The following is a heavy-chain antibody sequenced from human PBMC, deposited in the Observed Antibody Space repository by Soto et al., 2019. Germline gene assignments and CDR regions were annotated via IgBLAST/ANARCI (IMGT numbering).Heavy chain of an antibody. CDR2: IYSGGST. Sequence: EVQLVESGGGLVQPGGSLRLSCAASGVTVSSNYMSWVRQAPGKGLEWVSVIYSGGSTYYADSVKGRFTISRDNAKNTLQLQMTSLSAEDTAVYYCARDFYYHGSGTMGGYFDYWGQGTLVTVSS. V-gene: IGHV3-66*01. CDR1: GVTVSSNY. D-gene: IGHD3-10*01. CDR3: ARDFYYHGSGTMGGYFDY. J-gene: IGHJ4*02.